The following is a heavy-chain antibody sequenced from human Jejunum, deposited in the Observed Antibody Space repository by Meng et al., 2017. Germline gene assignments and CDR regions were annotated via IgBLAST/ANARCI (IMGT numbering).Heavy chain of an antibody. D-gene: IGHD4-17*01. J-gene: IGHJ5*02. V-gene: IGHV4-39*07. CDR2: IYYSGST. CDR3: ASYAATVTTLGVVWFDP. CDR1: GVSRRSSGYY. Sequence: LDRRESGPGLGKLSAPLSLPCTAPGVSRRSSGYYWGWNRQPPGKGLEWIGSIYYSGSTYYNPSPKSRVTISVDTSKNQFSLKLSSVTAADTAVYYCASYAATVTTLGVVWFDPWGQGTLVTVSS.